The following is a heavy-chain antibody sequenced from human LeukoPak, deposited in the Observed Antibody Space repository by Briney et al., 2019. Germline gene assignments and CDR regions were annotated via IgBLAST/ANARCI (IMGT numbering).Heavy chain of an antibody. D-gene: IGHD5-12*01. Sequence: GASVKVSCKASGYTFTGYYMHWVRQAPGQGLERMGWIKPNSGGTNYAQKFQGRVTMTRDTSISTAYMELSRLRSDDTAVYYCARSLYSGYDLGYWGQGTLVTVSS. CDR2: IKPNSGGT. CDR3: ARSLYSGYDLGY. CDR1: GYTFTGYY. V-gene: IGHV1-2*02. J-gene: IGHJ4*02.